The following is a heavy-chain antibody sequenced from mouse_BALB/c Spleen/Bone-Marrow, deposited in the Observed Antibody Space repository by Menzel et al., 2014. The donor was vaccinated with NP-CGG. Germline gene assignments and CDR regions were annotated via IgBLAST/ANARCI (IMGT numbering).Heavy chain of an antibody. D-gene: IGHD2-13*01. CDR1: GFTFSDYY. CDR2: ISNGGGST. J-gene: IGHJ4*01. CDR3: ARQDYSYYYAMDY. V-gene: IGHV5-12*01. Sequence: DVKLVESGGGLVQPGGSLKPSRAPSGFTFSDYYMYWVRQTPEKRLEWVAYISNGGGSTYYPDTVKGRFTISRDNAKNTLYLQMSRLKSEDTAMYYCARQDYSYYYAMDYWGQGTSVTVSS.